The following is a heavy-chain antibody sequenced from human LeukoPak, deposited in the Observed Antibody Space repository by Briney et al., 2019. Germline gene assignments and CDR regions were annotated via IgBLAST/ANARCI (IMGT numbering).Heavy chain of an antibody. CDR3: ARDSHYYGSGSYANLLFNY. Sequence: PGGSLRLSCAASGFTVSSNYMSWVRQAPGKGLGWVSVIYSGGSTYYADSVKGRFTISRDNSKNTLYLQMNSLRAEDTAVYYCARDSHYYGSGSYANLLFNYWGQGTLVTVSS. D-gene: IGHD3-10*01. J-gene: IGHJ4*02. CDR1: GFTVSSNY. CDR2: IYSGGST. V-gene: IGHV3-66*01.